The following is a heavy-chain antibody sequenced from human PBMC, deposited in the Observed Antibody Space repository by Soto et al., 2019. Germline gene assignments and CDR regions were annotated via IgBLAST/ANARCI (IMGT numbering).Heavy chain of an antibody. D-gene: IGHD3-22*01. Sequence: SETLSLTCTVSGDSISSGDYYWSWIRQPPGKGLEWIGYIYYSGSTYYNPSLKSRVTISVDTSKNQFSLKLSSVTAADTAVYYCARDPGPYYDSSAKWGQGTLVTVSS. CDR3: ARDPGPYYDSSAK. CDR1: GDSISSGDYY. CDR2: IYYSGST. V-gene: IGHV4-30-4*01. J-gene: IGHJ4*02.